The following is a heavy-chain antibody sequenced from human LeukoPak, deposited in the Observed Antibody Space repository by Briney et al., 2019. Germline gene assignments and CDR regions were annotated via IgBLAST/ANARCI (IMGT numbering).Heavy chain of an antibody. CDR3: ARDGGTYSSGWREDY. D-gene: IGHD6-19*01. J-gene: IGHJ4*02. V-gene: IGHV4-39*07. Sequence: GSLRLSCAASGFTFSSYAMSWIRQPPGKGLEWIGSIYYSGSTYYNPSLKSRATISVDTSKNQFSLKLSSVTAADTAVYYCARDGGTYSSGWREDYWGQGTLVTVSS. CDR1: GFTFSSYA. CDR2: IYYSGST.